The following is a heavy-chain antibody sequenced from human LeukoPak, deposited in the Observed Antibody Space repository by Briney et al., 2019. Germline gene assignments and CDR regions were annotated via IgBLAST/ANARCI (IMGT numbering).Heavy chain of an antibody. D-gene: IGHD5-12*01. V-gene: IGHV4-38-2*01. CDR2: IYHSGST. J-gene: IGHJ4*02. Sequence: PSETLSLTCAVSGYSISSGYYWGWIRQPPGKGLEWIGSIYHSGSTYYNPSLKSRVTISVDTSKNQFSLKLSSVTAADTAVYYCAAVSGYSGYDPYYFDYWGQGTLVTVSS. CDR1: GYSISSGYY. CDR3: AAVSGYSGYDPYYFDY.